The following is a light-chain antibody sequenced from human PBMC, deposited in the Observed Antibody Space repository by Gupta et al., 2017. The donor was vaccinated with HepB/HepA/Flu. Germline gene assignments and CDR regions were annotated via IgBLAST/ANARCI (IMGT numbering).Light chain of an antibody. CDR1: SLRSYY. V-gene: IGLV3-19*01. J-gene: IGLJ2*01. CDR3: NSRDSSGNPL. CDR2: GKN. Sequence: SSELTQDPAVSVALGQTVRITCQGDSLRSYYASWYQQKPGQAPVLVIYGKNNRPAGIPDRFSGSSSGNTASVTITGAQAEEEADYYCNSRDSSGNPLFGGGTKLTVL.